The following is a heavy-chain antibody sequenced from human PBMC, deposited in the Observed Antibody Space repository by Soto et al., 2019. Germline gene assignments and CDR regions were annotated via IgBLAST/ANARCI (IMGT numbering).Heavy chain of an antibody. Sequence: QVQLQQWGAGLLKPSETLSLTCAVYGGSFSGYYWTWIRQPPGTGLEWIGEINHSGSTNYNPSLKSRVPISVDTSKNQFSLKLTSVTPADTAVDYCARDKITGLFDYWGQGTLVTVSS. D-gene: IGHD2-8*02. CDR1: GGSFSGYY. CDR2: INHSGST. J-gene: IGHJ4*02. CDR3: ARDKITGLFDY. V-gene: IGHV4-34*01.